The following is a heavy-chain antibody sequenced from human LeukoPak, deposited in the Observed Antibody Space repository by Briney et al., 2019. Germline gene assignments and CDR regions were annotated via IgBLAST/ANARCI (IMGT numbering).Heavy chain of an antibody. CDR2: FDPEDGET. V-gene: IGHV1-24*01. Sequence: ASVKVSCTVSGYTLTELSMHWVRQAPGKGLEWMGGFDPEDGETIYAQKFQGRVTMTEDTSTDTAYMELSSLRSEDTAVYYCATVGYCSSTSCYRLFDPWGQGTLVTVSS. D-gene: IGHD2-2*01. CDR1: GYTLTELS. J-gene: IGHJ5*02. CDR3: ATVGYCSSTSCYRLFDP.